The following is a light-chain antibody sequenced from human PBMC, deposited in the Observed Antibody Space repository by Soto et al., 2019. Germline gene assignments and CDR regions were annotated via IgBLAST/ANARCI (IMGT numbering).Light chain of an antibody. CDR3: SSYAGSNNYV. V-gene: IGLV2-8*01. Sequence: QSALTQPPSASGSPGQSVTISCTGTSCDVGGYNYVSWYQQHPGKAPKLMIYEVSNRPSGVPDRFSGSKSGNTASLTVSGLQAEDEADYYCSSYAGSNNYVFGTGTKLTVL. CDR1: SCDVGGYNY. CDR2: EVS. J-gene: IGLJ1*01.